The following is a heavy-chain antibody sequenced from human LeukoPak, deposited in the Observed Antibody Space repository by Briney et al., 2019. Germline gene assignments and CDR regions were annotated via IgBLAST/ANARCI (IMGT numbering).Heavy chain of an antibody. D-gene: IGHD6-19*01. CDR1: GFTFSSYA. V-gene: IGHV3-23*01. J-gene: IGHJ3*02. Sequence: GGSLRLSCAASGFTFSSYAMSWVRQAPGKGLEWVSAISGSGGSTYYADSVKGRFTISRDNSKNTLYLQMNSLRAEDTAVYYCAKPIKNSGKRDAFDIWSQGTMVTVSS. CDR3: AKPIKNSGKRDAFDI. CDR2: ISGSGGST.